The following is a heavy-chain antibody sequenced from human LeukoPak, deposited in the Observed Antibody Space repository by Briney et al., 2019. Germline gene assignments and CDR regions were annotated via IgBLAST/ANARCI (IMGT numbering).Heavy chain of an antibody. CDR2: IYHSGST. V-gene: IGHV4-39*07. J-gene: IGHJ3*02. CDR1: GGSISTSNYY. Sequence: SETLSLTCTVSGGSISTSNYYWGWIRQPPGKGLEWIGSIYHSGSTYYNPSLKSRVTISVDTSKNQFSLRLSSVTAADTAVYYCAGVVVLDAFDIWGQGTMVTVSS. CDR3: AGVVVLDAFDI. D-gene: IGHD3-22*01.